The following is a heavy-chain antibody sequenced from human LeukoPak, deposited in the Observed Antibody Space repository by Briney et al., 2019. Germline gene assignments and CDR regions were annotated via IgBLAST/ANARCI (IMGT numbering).Heavy chain of an antibody. D-gene: IGHD5-24*01. J-gene: IGHJ5*02. CDR2: ISSSGSTI. CDR1: GFTFSDYY. CDR3: ARETRWLQLPDWFDP. V-gene: IGHV3-11*04. Sequence: PGGSLRLSXAASGFTFSDYYMSWIRQAPGKGVEWVSYISSSGSTIYYADSVKGRFTISRDNAKNSLYLQMNSLRAEDTAVYYCARETRWLQLPDWFDPWGQGTLVTVSS.